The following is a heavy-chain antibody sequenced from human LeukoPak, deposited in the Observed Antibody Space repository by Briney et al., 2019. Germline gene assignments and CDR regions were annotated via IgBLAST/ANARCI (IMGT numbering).Heavy chain of an antibody. CDR1: GCSIRSSDDY. CDR2: IYYTGSS. Sequence: SETLSLTCSVSGCSIRSSDDYWGFVPQTPGKGLEWMGSIYYTGSSHYNPSLKSRATISVDTSKNQFSLKLTSVTAADTAVYYCTRAASSGPLFTYHMDVWGKGTTVTVSS. J-gene: IGHJ6*03. D-gene: IGHD3-22*01. V-gene: IGHV4-39*07. CDR3: TRAASSGPLFTYHMDV.